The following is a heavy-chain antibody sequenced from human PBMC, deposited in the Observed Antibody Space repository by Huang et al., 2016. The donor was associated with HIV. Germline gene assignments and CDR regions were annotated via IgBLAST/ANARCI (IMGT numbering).Heavy chain of an antibody. CDR3: TRENYDFWSGYYKYYFDY. V-gene: IGHV3-49*05. D-gene: IGHD3-3*01. CDR1: GFTFGVYA. J-gene: IGHJ4*02. Sequence: EVQLVASGGGLVKQGRSLRLSCTASGFTFGVYAMIWFRQAPGKGLEWVGFIRSKASGGTTEYAASVKGRFTISRDDSKSIAYLQMNSLKIEDTAVYYCTRENYDFWSGYYKYYFDYWGQGTLVTVSS. CDR2: IRSKASGGTT.